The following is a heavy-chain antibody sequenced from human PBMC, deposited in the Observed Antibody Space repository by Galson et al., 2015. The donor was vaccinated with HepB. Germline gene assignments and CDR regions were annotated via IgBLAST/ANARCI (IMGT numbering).Heavy chain of an antibody. CDR3: ARDRDYRFDY. Sequence: CKASGYTFTSNGISWVRQTPRQGLEWLGWISAYGGNTKYAQKYQGRITLTRDTSTSTAYVELRSLRSDDTAVYYCARDRDYRFDYWGQGTLVTVSS. V-gene: IGHV1-18*04. J-gene: IGHJ4*02. D-gene: IGHD4/OR15-4a*01. CDR1: GYTFTSNG. CDR2: ISAYGGNT.